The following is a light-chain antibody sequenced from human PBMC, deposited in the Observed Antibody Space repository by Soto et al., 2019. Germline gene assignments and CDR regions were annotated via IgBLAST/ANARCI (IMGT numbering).Light chain of an antibody. CDR1: QCVVYSSNNKNY. CDR3: QQYYSTPLT. J-gene: IGKJ4*01. V-gene: IGKV4-1*01. CDR2: WAS. Sequence: IVMTQSRDSLAVSLGKRAPINCKSSQCVVYSSNNKNYLAWYQQKPGQPPKLLIYWASTRESGVPDRFSGSGSGTDFTLTISSLQAEDVAVYYCQQYYSTPLTFGGGTKVDIK.